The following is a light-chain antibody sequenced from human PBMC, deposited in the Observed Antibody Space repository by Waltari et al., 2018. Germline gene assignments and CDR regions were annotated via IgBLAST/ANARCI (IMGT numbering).Light chain of an antibody. V-gene: IGLV1-47*01. CDR2: RNN. Sequence: QSVLTQPPSASGTPGQRVTISCSGSSSNLGSNFVYWYQQLPGTAPKLLTYRNNQRPSGVPDRFSGSKSGTSASLAISGLRSEDEADYYCAPWDDSLSGPGVFGGGTKLTVL. CDR3: APWDDSLSGPGV. J-gene: IGLJ3*02. CDR1: SSNLGSNF.